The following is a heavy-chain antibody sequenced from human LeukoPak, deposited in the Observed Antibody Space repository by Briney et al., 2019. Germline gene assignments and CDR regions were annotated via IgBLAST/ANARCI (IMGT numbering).Heavy chain of an antibody. D-gene: IGHD3-22*01. V-gene: IGHV4-59*01. CDR1: GGSISSYY. CDR2: IYYSGST. Sequence: SETLSLTCTVSGGSISSYYWSWIRQPPGKGLEWIGYIYYSGSTNYNPSLKSRVTISVDTSKNQFSLELSSVTAADTAVYYCARGLQDSSGSTPDAYDIWGQGTMVTVSS. J-gene: IGHJ3*02. CDR3: ARGLQDSSGSTPDAYDI.